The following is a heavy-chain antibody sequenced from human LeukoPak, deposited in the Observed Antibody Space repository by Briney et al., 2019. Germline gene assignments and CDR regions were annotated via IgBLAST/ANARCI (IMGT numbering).Heavy chain of an antibody. CDR3: ARDGHFETGFDY. J-gene: IGHJ4*02. V-gene: IGHV3-21*01. CDR1: GFTFSSYS. CDR2: ISSSSSYI. D-gene: IGHD3-3*02. Sequence: GGSLRLSCAASGFTFSSYSMNWVRQAPGKGLEWVSSISSSSSYIYYADSVKGRFTISRENAKNSLYLQMNSLRAEDTAVYYCARDGHFETGFDYWGQGTLVTVSS.